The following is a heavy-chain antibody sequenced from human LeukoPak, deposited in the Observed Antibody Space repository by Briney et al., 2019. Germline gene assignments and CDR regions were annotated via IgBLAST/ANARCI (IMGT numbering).Heavy chain of an antibody. J-gene: IGHJ4*02. CDR2: IYYSGST. CDR3: AREGPTAQDYVWGSYRHESY. V-gene: IGHV4-59*12. CDR1: GGSISSYY. D-gene: IGHD3-16*02. Sequence: SETLSLTCTVSGGSISSYYWSWIRQPPGKGLEWIGYIYYSGSTNYNPSLKSRVTISVDTSKNQFSLKLSSVTAADTAVYYCAREGPTAQDYVWGSYRHESYWGQGTLVTVSS.